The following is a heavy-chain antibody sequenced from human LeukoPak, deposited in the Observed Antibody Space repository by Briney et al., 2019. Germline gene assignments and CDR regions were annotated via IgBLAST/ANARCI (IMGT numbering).Heavy chain of an antibody. CDR2: ISSSGSTI. CDR3: AKEHCGGGSCNDDYIDY. V-gene: IGHV3-48*04. J-gene: IGHJ4*02. D-gene: IGHD2-15*01. CDR1: GFTFSSYR. Sequence: PGGSLRLSCAASGFTFSSYRMNWVRQAPGKGLEWVSYISSSGSTIYYADSVKGRFTISRDNAKNSLYLQMNSLRAEDTAVYHCAKEHCGGGSCNDDYIDYWGQGTLVTVSS.